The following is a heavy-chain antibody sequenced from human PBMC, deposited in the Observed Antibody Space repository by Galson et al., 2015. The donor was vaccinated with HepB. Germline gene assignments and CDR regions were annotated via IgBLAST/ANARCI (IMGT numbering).Heavy chain of an antibody. CDR2: ISSSGSTV. J-gene: IGHJ5*02. CDR1: GFTFSDYY. D-gene: IGHD3-22*01. Sequence: SLRLSCAASGFTFSDYYMSWIRQAPGKGLEWVSYISSSGSTVYYADSVKGRFTISRDNAKNSLYLQMNSLRAEDTAVYYCARDLHDSSGTNWFDPWGQGTLVTVSS. V-gene: IGHV3-11*01. CDR3: ARDLHDSSGTNWFDP.